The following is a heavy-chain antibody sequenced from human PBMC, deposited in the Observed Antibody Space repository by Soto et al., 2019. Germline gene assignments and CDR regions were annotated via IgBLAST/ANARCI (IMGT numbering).Heavy chain of an antibody. D-gene: IGHD5-12*01. V-gene: IGHV1-69*06. CDR2: IIPIFGTA. J-gene: IGHJ5*02. CDR1: GCTFSSYA. Sequence: SVKVSCKASGCTFSSYAISWVRQAPGQGLEWMGGIIPIFGTANYAQKFQGRVTITADKSTSTAYMELSSLRSEDTAVYYCAREGYNINWFDHWGQGTLVTVSS. CDR3: AREGYNINWFDH.